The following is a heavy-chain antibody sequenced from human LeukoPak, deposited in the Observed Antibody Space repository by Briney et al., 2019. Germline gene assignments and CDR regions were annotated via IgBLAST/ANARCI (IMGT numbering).Heavy chain of an antibody. J-gene: IGHJ4*02. CDR3: TRDGGSFCDFDY. CDR2: INTDGRIT. CDR1: GFSYRNYA. D-gene: IGHD1-26*01. V-gene: IGHV3-64*02. Sequence: GGSLRLSCVASGFSYRNYAIHWVRQAPGKGLEYVSVINTDGRITYYADSVKGRFTISRDNSKNTVYLQMGSLRGEDMAVYYCTRDGGSFCDFDYWGQGALVTVSS.